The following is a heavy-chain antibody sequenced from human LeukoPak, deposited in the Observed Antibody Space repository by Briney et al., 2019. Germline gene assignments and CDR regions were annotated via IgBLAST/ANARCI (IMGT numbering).Heavy chain of an antibody. CDR2: NYCSGST. CDR1: GGSIRSSGYY. J-gene: IGHJ5*02. V-gene: IGHV4-39*01. D-gene: IGHD1-26*01. Sequence: PSETLSLTCTVSGGSIRSSGYYWGWSRQPPAKGVEWNSRNYCSGSTCYNPSLKSRVTIPVDTSKNQRSLKLSSLTAADTAVYYCARHEYSGSYYGLSWFDPWGQGTLVTVSS. CDR3: ARHEYSGSYYGLSWFDP.